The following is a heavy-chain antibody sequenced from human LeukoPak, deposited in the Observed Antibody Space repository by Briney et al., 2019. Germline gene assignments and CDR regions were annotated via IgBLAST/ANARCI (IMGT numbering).Heavy chain of an antibody. Sequence: PGGSLRLSCAASGFTFSSYSMNWVRQAPGKGLEWVSSISSSSSYIYYADSVKGRFTISRDNAKNSLYLQMNSLRAEDTAVYYCARDRGWEPVVSWFDPWGQGTLVTVSS. J-gene: IGHJ5*02. D-gene: IGHD1-26*01. CDR1: GFTFSSYS. V-gene: IGHV3-21*01. CDR3: ARDRGWEPVVSWFDP. CDR2: ISSSSSYI.